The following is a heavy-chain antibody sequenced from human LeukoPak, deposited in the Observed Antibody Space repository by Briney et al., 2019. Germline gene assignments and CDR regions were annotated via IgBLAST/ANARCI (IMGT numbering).Heavy chain of an antibody. D-gene: IGHD5-24*01. Sequence: GGSLRLSCTASGFTFGDYAMSWFRQAPGKGLEWVGFIRSKAYGGTTEYAASVKGRFTISRDDSKSIAYLQMNSLKTEDTAVYYCSVVRMAGVFDYWGQGTLVTVSS. V-gene: IGHV3-49*03. J-gene: IGHJ4*02. CDR3: SVVRMAGVFDY. CDR1: GFTFGDYA. CDR2: IRSKAYGGTT.